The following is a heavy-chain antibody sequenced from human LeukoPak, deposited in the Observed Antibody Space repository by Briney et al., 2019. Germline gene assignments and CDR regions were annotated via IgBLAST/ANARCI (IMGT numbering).Heavy chain of an antibody. CDR3: ARVWSGSRRRYFDY. CDR1: GFTFSDYF. V-gene: IGHV3-11*06. CDR2: ISGTGSST. D-gene: IGHD1-26*01. Sequence: GGSLRLSCVASGFTFSDYFMSWIRQAPGKGLGCVSYISGTGSSTNYADSAKGRFTISRDNSKDSLYLQMNSLRAEDTAVYYCARVWSGSRRRYFDYWGQGILVTVSS. J-gene: IGHJ4*02.